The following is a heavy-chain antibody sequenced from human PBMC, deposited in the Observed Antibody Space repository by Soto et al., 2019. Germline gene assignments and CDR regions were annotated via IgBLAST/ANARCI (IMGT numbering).Heavy chain of an antibody. J-gene: IGHJ4*02. CDR1: GGSISSHY. CDR3: ARLRLGGYFDY. V-gene: IGHV4-4*09. Sequence: SETLSLTCTVSGGSISSHYWSWIRQPPGKGLEWIGYGSTKYNPVLKSRVTISVDTSKNQFSLNLSSVTAADTAVYSCARLRLGGYFDYWGQGTLVTSPQ. D-gene: IGHD3-16*01. CDR2: GST.